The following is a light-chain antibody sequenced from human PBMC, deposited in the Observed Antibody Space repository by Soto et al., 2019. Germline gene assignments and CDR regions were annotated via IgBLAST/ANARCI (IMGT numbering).Light chain of an antibody. Sequence: QSVLTQPPSVSAAPGQKVTISCSGSSFNIGGNSVSWYQQLPGTAPKLLIYDDNKRPSGIPDRFSGSKSGTSATLGITGFQTGDEADYYCGSWDSSLSAYVFGTGTKVT. CDR1: SFNIGGNS. V-gene: IGLV1-51*01. J-gene: IGLJ1*01. CDR2: DDN. CDR3: GSWDSSLSAYV.